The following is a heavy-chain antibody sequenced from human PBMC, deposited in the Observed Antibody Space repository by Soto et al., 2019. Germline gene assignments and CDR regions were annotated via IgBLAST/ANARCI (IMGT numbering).Heavy chain of an antibody. D-gene: IGHD6-19*01. J-gene: IGHJ6*02. CDR3: ARDRPPRTKHRIAVAGTEYYYYGMDV. CDR2: INPNSGGT. V-gene: IGHV1-2*02. CDR1: GYTFTGYN. Sequence: QVQLVKSRAEVKKPGASVKVSCKASGYTFTGYNMHWVRQAPGQGLEWMGWINPNSGGTIYAQKFQGRVTMTRDTSISTAYMELSRLRSDVTAVYYCARDRPPRTKHRIAVAGTEYYYYGMDVWGQGTTVTVSS.